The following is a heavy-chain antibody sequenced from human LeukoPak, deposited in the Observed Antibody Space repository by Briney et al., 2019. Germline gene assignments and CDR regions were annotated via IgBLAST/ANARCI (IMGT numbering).Heavy chain of an antibody. J-gene: IGHJ4*02. CDR3: ARQHTGWYVDY. Sequence: QPGGSLRLSCAASGFSFSNYAMSWVRQAPGKGLEWVSGVSASGASTYSEDSLKGRFIISRDNSKNAVFLQMNSLRAEDTAVYHCARQHTGWYVDYWGQGILVTVSS. D-gene: IGHD6-19*01. CDR2: VSASGAST. V-gene: IGHV3-23*01. CDR1: GFSFSNYA.